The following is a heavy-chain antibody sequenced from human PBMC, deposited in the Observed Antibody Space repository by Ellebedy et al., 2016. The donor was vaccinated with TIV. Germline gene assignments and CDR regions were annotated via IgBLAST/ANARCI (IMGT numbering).Heavy chain of an antibody. D-gene: IGHD1-26*01. CDR3: ARGDSTFYVYSGSSDFDY. J-gene: IGHJ4*02. V-gene: IGHV1-46*04. CDR2: INPSGSST. CDR1: GYTFTSYY. Sequence: AASVKVSCKASGYTFTSYYMHWVRQAPGQGLEWMGIINPSGSSTNYAQKLQGRVTMTRDTSTSTVYMELSSLRSEDTAVYYCARGDSTFYVYSGSSDFDYWGQGTLVTVSS.